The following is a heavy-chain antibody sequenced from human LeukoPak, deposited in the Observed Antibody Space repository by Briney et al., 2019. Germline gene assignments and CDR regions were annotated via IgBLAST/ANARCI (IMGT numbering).Heavy chain of an antibody. CDR2: ISYDGSNK. D-gene: IGHD5-24*01. J-gene: IGHJ4*02. V-gene: IGHV3-30*03. CDR1: GFTFSSYD. CDR3: ARNRDGYLPFDY. Sequence: GRSLRLSCAASGFTFSSYDMHWVRQAPGKGLEWVAVISYDGSNKYYADSVKGRFTISRDNSKNTLSLQMHSLRAEDTAVYYCARNRDGYLPFDYWGQGTLVTVSS.